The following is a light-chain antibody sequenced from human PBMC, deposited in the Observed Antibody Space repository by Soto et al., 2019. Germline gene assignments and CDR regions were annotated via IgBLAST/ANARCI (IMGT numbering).Light chain of an antibody. Sequence: EIVMTQSPATLSVSPGERATLSCRASQSVSSNLAWYQQKPGQAPRLLIYGASTRATGIPARFSGSGSGTECPLTISSLQSEDFAVYYCHQYNNWPRTFGPGTKVDIK. CDR1: QSVSSN. CDR2: GAS. V-gene: IGKV3-15*01. CDR3: HQYNNWPRT. J-gene: IGKJ3*01.